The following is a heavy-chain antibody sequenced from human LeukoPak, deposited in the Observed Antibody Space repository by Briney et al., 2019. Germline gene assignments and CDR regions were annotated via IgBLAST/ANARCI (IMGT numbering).Heavy chain of an antibody. V-gene: IGHV4-34*01. CDR3: ARGRGLKVVPAAHGMDV. Sequence: SETLSLTCAVYGGSFSGYYWSWIRQPPGKGLEWIGEINHSGSTNYNPSLKSRVTISVDTSKNQFSLKLSSVTAADTAVYYCARGRGLKVVPAAHGMDVWGKGTTVTVSS. CDR1: GGSFSGYY. D-gene: IGHD2-2*01. CDR2: INHSGST. J-gene: IGHJ6*04.